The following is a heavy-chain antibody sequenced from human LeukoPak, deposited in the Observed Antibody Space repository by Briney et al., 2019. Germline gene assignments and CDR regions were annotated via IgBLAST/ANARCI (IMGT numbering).Heavy chain of an antibody. CDR3: ARLWNYGRNFYFDV. Sequence: PSETLSLTFAVYGGSFNIYFSCWSRQSPEKGLEWIGEMNDGGTINYNPSLLSRVTISLDRSKNQFSLKLTSVTTADTAVYYCARLWNYGRNFYFDVRGNGDTVSVSS. D-gene: IGHD1-7*01. V-gene: IGHV4-34*01. J-gene: IGHJ6*03. CDR2: MNDGGTI. CDR1: GGSFNIYF.